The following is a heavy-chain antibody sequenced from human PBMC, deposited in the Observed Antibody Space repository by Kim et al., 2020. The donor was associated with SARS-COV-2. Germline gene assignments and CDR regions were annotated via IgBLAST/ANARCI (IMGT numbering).Heavy chain of an antibody. D-gene: IGHD2-8*01. CDR1: GFSFNDYY. Sequence: GGSLRLSCAASGFSFNDYYMSWIRQAPGKGLEWLSYISSSGTTIYNADSVRGRLTISRDNAKNSLYLHMNSLRVEDTAVYYCARGGYCTNGVCYGSFYYGMDV. J-gene: IGHJ6*01. V-gene: IGHV3-11*01. CDR2: ISSSGTTI. CDR3: ARGGYCTNGVCYGSFYYGMDV.